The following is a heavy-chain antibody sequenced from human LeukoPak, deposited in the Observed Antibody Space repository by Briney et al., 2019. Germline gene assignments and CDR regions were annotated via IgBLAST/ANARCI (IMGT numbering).Heavy chain of an antibody. CDR3: VTAPILRGEGGEHYKYGMDV. D-gene: IGHD2-2*02. J-gene: IGHJ6*02. V-gene: IGHV4-4*02. CDR2: VNLQGST. CDR1: GGSISNTNW. Sequence: TSETLSLTCGVSGGSISNTNWWTWVRQPPGKGLEWIGEVNLQGSTNYNPSLMRRVAISVDTSANHVSLQLTSVTAADTAVYYCVTAPILRGEGGEHYKYGMDVWGQGTTVIVSS.